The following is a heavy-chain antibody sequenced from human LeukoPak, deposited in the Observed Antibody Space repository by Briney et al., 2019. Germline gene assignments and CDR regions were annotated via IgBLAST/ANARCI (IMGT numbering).Heavy chain of an antibody. Sequence: PSETLSLTCTVSGYSFTNGYYWGWIRQSPGKGLEWIGSIYHSGSTYYNASLKSRVTISVDTSKNQFSLRLSSVTAADTAVYYCARDRYDSSGYSFDYWGQGTLVTVSS. CDR1: GYSFTNGYY. CDR3: ARDRYDSSGYSFDY. V-gene: IGHV4-38-2*02. D-gene: IGHD3-22*01. J-gene: IGHJ4*02. CDR2: IYHSGST.